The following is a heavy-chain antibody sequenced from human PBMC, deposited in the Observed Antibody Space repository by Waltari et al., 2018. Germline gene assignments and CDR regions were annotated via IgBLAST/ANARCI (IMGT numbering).Heavy chain of an antibody. CDR1: GYTFTSYD. J-gene: IGHJ6*02. D-gene: IGHD1-26*01. V-gene: IGHV1-8*03. CDR3: ARGPGSYSYYYYYGMDV. CDR2: MNPNSGNT. Sequence: QVQLVQSGAEVKKPGASVKVSCKASGYTFTSYDINWVRQATGQGLEWMGWMNPNSGNTGYAQKFQGRVTSTRNTSISTAYMELSSLRSEDTAVYYCARGPGSYSYYYYYGMDVWGQGTTVTVSS.